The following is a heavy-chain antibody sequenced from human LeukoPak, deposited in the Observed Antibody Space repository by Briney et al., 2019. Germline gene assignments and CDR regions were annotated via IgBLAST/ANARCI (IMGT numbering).Heavy chain of an antibody. Sequence: SETLSLTCTVSGGSISGYFRSWIRQPAGKGLEWIGRIHDNGDSNHNPSLKSRATMALDTSGNQASLKLTSVTAADTAVYYCARAPSGCGGTCPSDHWGPGTLVTVSS. D-gene: IGHD2-15*01. V-gene: IGHV4-4*07. CDR1: GGSISGYF. CDR3: ARAPSGCGGTCPSDH. J-gene: IGHJ4*02. CDR2: IHDNGDS.